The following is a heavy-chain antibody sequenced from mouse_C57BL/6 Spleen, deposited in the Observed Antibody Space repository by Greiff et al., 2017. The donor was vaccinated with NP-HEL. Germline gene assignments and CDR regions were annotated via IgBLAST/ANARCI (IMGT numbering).Heavy chain of an antibody. CDR1: GYTFTSYG. J-gene: IGHJ1*03. Sequence: VQLQQSGAELARPGASVKLSCKASGYTFTSYGISWVKQRTGQGLEWIGEIYPRSGNTYYNEKFKGKATLTADKSSSTAYMELRSLTSEDSAVYFCAVYGSSPRGYFDVWGTGTTVTVSS. D-gene: IGHD1-1*01. CDR3: AVYGSSPRGYFDV. CDR2: IYPRSGNT. V-gene: IGHV1-81*01.